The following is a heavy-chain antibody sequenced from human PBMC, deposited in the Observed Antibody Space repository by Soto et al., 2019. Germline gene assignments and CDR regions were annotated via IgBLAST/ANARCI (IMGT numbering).Heavy chain of an antibody. Sequence: GGSLRLSCAASGFTFSSYAMSWVRQAPGKGLEWVSAISGSGGSTYYADSVKGQFTISRDNSKNTMNLQMNSLRSEDTAVYYCAKRSSGWYNWFDPWGQGTLVTVSS. D-gene: IGHD6-19*01. CDR1: GFTFSSYA. J-gene: IGHJ5*02. CDR3: AKRSSGWYNWFDP. V-gene: IGHV3-23*01. CDR2: ISGSGGST.